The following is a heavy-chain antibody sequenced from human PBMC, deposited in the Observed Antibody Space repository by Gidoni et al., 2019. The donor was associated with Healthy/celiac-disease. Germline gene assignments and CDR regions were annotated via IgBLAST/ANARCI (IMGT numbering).Heavy chain of an antibody. CDR1: GFTFSDYY. CDR2: ISSSSSYT. Sequence: QVQLVESGGGLVKPGGSLSLSCAASGFTFSDYYMSWLRQAPGKGLEWVSYISSSSSYTNYADSVKGRFTISRDNAKNSLYLQMNSLRAEDTAVYYCARDHLGYDILTGYFDYWGQGTLVTVSS. CDR3: ARDHLGYDILTGYFDY. V-gene: IGHV3-11*05. D-gene: IGHD3-9*01. J-gene: IGHJ4*02.